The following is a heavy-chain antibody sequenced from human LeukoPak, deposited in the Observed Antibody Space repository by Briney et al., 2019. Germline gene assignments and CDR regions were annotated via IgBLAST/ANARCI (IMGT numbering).Heavy chain of an antibody. CDR3: TTYSAFDV. Sequence: GGSLRLSCAASGFTFSNYGMHWIRQAPGKGLEWVASINQDASEKHLVDSVKGRFTISRDNAKNSLFLQMNSLRVEDTAVYYCTTYSAFDVWGQGTMVTVSS. CDR1: GFTFSNYG. J-gene: IGHJ3*01. CDR2: INQDASEK. V-gene: IGHV3-7*05. D-gene: IGHD4-17*01.